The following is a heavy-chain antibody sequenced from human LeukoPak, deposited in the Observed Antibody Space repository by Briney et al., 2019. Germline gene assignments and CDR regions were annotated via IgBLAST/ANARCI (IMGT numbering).Heavy chain of an antibody. CDR2: INPNSGGT. Sequence: GASVKVSCQASGYTFTGYYLHWVRQAPGQGLEWMGWINPNSGGTKFAQKFQERVTMTRDTSIRTAYMELSRLISGDTAVYYCARDKVAAADLQVDDYYFYYMDVWGKGTTVTVSS. D-gene: IGHD6-25*01. CDR1: GYTFTGYY. CDR3: ARDKVAAADLQVDDYYFYYMDV. V-gene: IGHV1-2*02. J-gene: IGHJ6*03.